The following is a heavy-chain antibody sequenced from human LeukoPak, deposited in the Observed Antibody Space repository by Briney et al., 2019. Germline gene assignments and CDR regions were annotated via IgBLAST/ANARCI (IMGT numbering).Heavy chain of an antibody. Sequence: ASVKVSCKASGYTFSGYYMHWVRQAPGQGLEWMGWINPNSGGTNYAQKFQGRVTMTRDTSISTAYMELSRLKSDDTALYYCARSNYDILTGYWSHYYYYMDVWGKGTTVTISS. V-gene: IGHV1-2*02. CDR1: GYTFSGYY. D-gene: IGHD3-9*01. CDR3: ARSNYDILTGYWSHYYYYMDV. CDR2: INPNSGGT. J-gene: IGHJ6*03.